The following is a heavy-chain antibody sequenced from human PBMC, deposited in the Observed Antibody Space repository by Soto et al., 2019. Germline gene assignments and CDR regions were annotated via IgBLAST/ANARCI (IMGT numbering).Heavy chain of an antibody. Sequence: GSLRLSCAASGFTFSSYAMHWVRQAPGKGPEWVALISYDGSDKDYADSVKGRFTISRDNSRNTLFLQMNSLRAEDTAVYYCARDYYKYYDSSGYYRSPAYWGQGTLVTVSS. CDR1: GFTFSSYA. CDR3: ARDYYKYYDSSGYYRSPAY. D-gene: IGHD3-22*01. CDR2: ISYDGSDK. V-gene: IGHV3-30-3*01. J-gene: IGHJ4*02.